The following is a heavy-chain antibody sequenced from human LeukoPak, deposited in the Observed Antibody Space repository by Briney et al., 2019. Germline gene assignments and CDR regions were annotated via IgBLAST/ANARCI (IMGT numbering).Heavy chain of an antibody. CDR1: GITFSSYD. D-gene: IGHD3-10*01. J-gene: IGHJ4*02. CDR2: VSSNGGST. Sequence: PGGSLRLSCSASGITFSSYDMDWVRQAPGKGLEYVSGVSSNGGSTNYADSVKGRFTISRDNSKNTLYLQMSSLRAEDTAVCYCVKVMVRGVHYFDYWGQGTLVTVSS. V-gene: IGHV3-64D*06. CDR3: VKVMVRGVHYFDY.